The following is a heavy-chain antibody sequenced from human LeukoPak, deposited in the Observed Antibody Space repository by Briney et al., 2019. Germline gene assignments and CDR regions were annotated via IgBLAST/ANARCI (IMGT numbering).Heavy chain of an antibody. J-gene: IGHJ4*02. V-gene: IGHV1-24*01. CDR2: FDPEDGET. Sequence: ASVKVSCKVSGYTLTELSMHWVRQAPGKGLEWMGGFDPEDGETIYAQKFQGRVTMTEDTSTATAYMELSSLRSEDTAVYYCATGGKAHSIHTYYFDYWGQGTLVIVSS. D-gene: IGHD2-21*01. CDR3: ATGGKAHSIHTYYFDY. CDR1: GYTLTELS.